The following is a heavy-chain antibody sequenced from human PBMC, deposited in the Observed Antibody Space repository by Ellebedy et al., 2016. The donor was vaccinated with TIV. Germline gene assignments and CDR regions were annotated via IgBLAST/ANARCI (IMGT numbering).Heavy chain of an antibody. J-gene: IGHJ3*02. CDR3: ARVVWQQPVSYALDI. Sequence: MPGGSLRLSCAVSGGSISSSNWWSWVRQPPGKGLEWIGYISYSGSPNYNPSLKSRVTISVDTSKNQFSLKLNSVTAADTAVYYCARVVWQQPVSYALDIWGQGTMVTVSS. D-gene: IGHD6-13*01. V-gene: IGHV4-4*02. CDR1: GGSISSSNW. CDR2: ISYSGSP.